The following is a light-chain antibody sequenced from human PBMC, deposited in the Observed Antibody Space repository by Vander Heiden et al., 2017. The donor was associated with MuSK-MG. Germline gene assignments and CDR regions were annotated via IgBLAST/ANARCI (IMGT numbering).Light chain of an antibody. J-gene: IGKJ1*01. V-gene: IGKV3-15*01. CDR1: QSVRTN. CDR2: GAS. Sequence: DIVMTQSPATLSVSPGERASLSCRASQSVRTNVAWYQHNPGQAPRLLIYGASTRATGVPGKFSGSGSGTEFTLTISSLQSEDLAVYYCQQDDNWPRTFGQGTKVEIK. CDR3: QQDDNWPRT.